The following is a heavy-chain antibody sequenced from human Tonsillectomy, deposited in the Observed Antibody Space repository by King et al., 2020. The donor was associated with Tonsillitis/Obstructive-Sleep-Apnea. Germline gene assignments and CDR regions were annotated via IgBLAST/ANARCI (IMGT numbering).Heavy chain of an antibody. CDR1: GGSFSVYY. CDR3: ARGSRFYGSGSYQFDP. D-gene: IGHD3-10*01. CDR2: INHSGST. V-gene: IGHV4-34*01. J-gene: IGHJ5*02. Sequence: VQLQQWGAGLLKPSETLSLNCGVYGGSFSVYYWTWIRQPPGKGLEWIGEINHSGSTNYSPSLKSRVTISVDTSQNQFSLNLSSVTAADTAVYYCARGSRFYGSGSYQFDPRGQGTLVTVSS.